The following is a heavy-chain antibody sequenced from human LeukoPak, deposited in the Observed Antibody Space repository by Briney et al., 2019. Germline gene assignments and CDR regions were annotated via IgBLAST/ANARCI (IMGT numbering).Heavy chain of an antibody. CDR3: ASGPWGGSYNAFDI. D-gene: IGHD1-26*01. J-gene: IGHJ3*02. Sequence: GGSLRLSCVGSEFTFSTYAMSWVRQAPGKGLEWVSGISGLGAKTYSADSVKGRFTISRDNAENSLYLQMNSLRAEDTAVYYCASGPWGGSYNAFDIWGQGTMVTVSS. CDR2: ISGLGAKT. V-gene: IGHV3-23*01. CDR1: EFTFSTYA.